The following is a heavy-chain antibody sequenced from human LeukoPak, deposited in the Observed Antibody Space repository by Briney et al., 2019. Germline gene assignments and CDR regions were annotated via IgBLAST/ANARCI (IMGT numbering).Heavy chain of an antibody. CDR2: IWYDGSNK. V-gene: IGHV3-33*01. CDR3: ARIDWVTDL. CDR1: GFTFSNYG. J-gene: IGHJ5*02. D-gene: IGHD2-21*01. Sequence: GGSLRLSCAASGFTFSNYGMHWVRQAPGKGLEWVAVIWYDGSNKYYADSVKGRFTISRDNSKNTLYLQMNSLRAEDTAVYYCARIDWVTDLWGQGTLVTVSS.